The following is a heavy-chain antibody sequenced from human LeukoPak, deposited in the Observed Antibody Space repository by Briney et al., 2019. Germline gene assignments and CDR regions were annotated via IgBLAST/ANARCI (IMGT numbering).Heavy chain of an antibody. D-gene: IGHD3-16*01. Sequence: SETLSLTCTVSGGSISSYYWSWIRQPPGKGLEWIGYIYYSGSTNYNPSLKSRLTISVDTTKNQFSLKLSSVTAADTAVYYCARELRSGGVSNWGQGTLVTVSS. CDR3: ARELRSGGVSN. CDR2: IYYSGST. J-gene: IGHJ4*02. V-gene: IGHV4-59*01. CDR1: GGSISSYY.